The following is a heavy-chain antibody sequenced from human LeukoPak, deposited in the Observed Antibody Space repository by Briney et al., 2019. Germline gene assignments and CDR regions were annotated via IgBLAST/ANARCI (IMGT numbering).Heavy chain of an antibody. Sequence: ASVKVSCKASGYTFTGYYMHWVRQAPGQGLEWMGIINPSGGSTSYAQKFQGRVTMTRDMSTSTVYMELSSLRSEDTAVYYCATAGREWETEAWFLDYWGQGTLVTVSS. J-gene: IGHJ4*02. V-gene: IGHV1-46*01. CDR3: ATAGREWETEAWFLDY. CDR2: INPSGGST. CDR1: GYTFTGYY. D-gene: IGHD1-26*01.